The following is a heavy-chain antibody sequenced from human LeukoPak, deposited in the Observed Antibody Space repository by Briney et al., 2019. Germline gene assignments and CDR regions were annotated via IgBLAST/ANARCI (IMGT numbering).Heavy chain of an antibody. Sequence: SETLSLTCTVSGGSISSYYWSWIRQPPGKGLEWIGYIYYSGSTNYNPSLKSRVTISVDTSKNQFSLKLSSVTAADTAVYYCAREGGYGELSQGYNWFDPWGQGTPVTVSS. CDR3: AREGGYGELSQGYNWFDP. V-gene: IGHV4-59*01. D-gene: IGHD3-10*01. CDR1: GGSISSYY. J-gene: IGHJ5*02. CDR2: IYYSGST.